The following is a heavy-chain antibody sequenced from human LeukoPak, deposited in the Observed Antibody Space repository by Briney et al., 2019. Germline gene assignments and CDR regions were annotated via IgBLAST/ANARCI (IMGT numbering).Heavy chain of an antibody. CDR3: ARQPSDPNVLRYFDWSRNYYYYGMDV. CDR1: GGSISSSSYY. Sequence: PSETLSLTCTVSGGSISSSSYYWGWIRQPPGKGLEWIGSIYYSGSTYYNPSLKSRVTISVDTSKNQFSLKLGSVTAADTAVYYCARQPSDPNVLRYFDWSRNYYYYGMDVWGQGTTVTVSS. CDR2: IYYSGST. D-gene: IGHD3-9*01. J-gene: IGHJ6*02. V-gene: IGHV4-39*01.